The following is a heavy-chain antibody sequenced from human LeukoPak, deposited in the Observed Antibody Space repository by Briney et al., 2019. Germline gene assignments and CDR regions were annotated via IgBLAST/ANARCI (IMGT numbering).Heavy chain of an antibody. CDR2: VSAYNGNT. CDR1: GYTFTSYG. Sequence: ASVKVSCKASGYTFTSYGISWVRQAPGQGLEWMGWVSAYNGNTNYAQKLQGRVTMTTDTSTSTAYMELRSLRSDDTAVYYCATLLGYSGYEVNAFDIWGQGTMVTVSS. CDR3: ATLLGYSGYEVNAFDI. J-gene: IGHJ3*02. D-gene: IGHD5-12*01. V-gene: IGHV1-18*01.